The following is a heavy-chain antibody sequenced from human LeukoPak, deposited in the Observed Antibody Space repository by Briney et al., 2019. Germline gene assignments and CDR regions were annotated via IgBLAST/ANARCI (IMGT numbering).Heavy chain of an antibody. D-gene: IGHD2-2*01. Sequence: PSETLSLTCAVYGGSFSGYYWSWIRQPPGKGLEWIGEINHSGSTNYNPSLKSRVTISVDTSKNQFSLKLSPVTAADTAVYYCARALCSSTSCRVRYFDLWGRGTLVTVSS. CDR3: ARALCSSTSCRVRYFDL. CDR2: INHSGST. V-gene: IGHV4-34*01. CDR1: GGSFSGYY. J-gene: IGHJ2*01.